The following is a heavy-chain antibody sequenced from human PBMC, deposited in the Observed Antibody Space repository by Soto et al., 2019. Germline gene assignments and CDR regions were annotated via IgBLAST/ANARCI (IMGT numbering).Heavy chain of an antibody. Sequence: QVQLVQSGAEVKKPGSXXXVSCKASGGTFSSYAISWVRQAPGQGLEWMGGIIPIFGTANYAQKFQGRVTITADKATSTAYMELSSLRSEDTAVYYCARDPKGYCSGGSCYRDDYWGQGTLVTVSS. J-gene: IGHJ4*02. CDR2: IIPIFGTA. CDR3: ARDPKGYCSGGSCYRDDY. V-gene: IGHV1-69*06. CDR1: GGTFSSYA. D-gene: IGHD2-15*01.